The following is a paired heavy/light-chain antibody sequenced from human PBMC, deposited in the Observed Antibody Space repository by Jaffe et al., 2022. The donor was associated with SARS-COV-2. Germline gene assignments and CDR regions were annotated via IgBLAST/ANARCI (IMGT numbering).Light chain of an antibody. CDR1: QGISSY. CDR3: QQLHSYPLI. CDR2: AAS. V-gene: IGKV1-9*01. Sequence: DIQLTQSPSFLSASVGDRVTITCRASQGISSYLAWYQQKPGKAPKLLIYAASTLQNEVPSRFSGSGSGTEFTLTISSLQSEDFATYYCQQLHSYPLIFGGGTKVDLK. J-gene: IGKJ4*01.
Heavy chain of an antibody. V-gene: IGHV3-64*01. D-gene: IGHD1-1*01. CDR1: GFAFSSYS. CDR3: ARRRHPRYYGMDV. J-gene: IGHJ6*01. CDR2: MSTDGGTS. Sequence: EVQLVESGGGLVQPGGSLRLSCAASGFAFSSYSMDWVRQAPGKGLEHVSGMSTDGGTSYYATSVKGRFTISRDNSENTVYLQMGGLRVEDTAVYYCARRRHPRYYGMDVWGPGTTVTVSS.